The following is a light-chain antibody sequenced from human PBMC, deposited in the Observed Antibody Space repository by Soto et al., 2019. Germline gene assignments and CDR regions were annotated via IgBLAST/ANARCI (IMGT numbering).Light chain of an antibody. CDR1: QDISNY. J-gene: IGKJ4*01. CDR3: QQVKRDLPLT. V-gene: IGKV1-9*01. CDR2: EAS. Sequence: IQLTQSPSSLSASVGDRVMITCRASQDISNYVAWYQQKAGKAPKVLIYEASTLHSGVPSRFSGSGSGTEFTLTIDSLQPADFATYYCQQVKRDLPLTFGGGTKVEIK.